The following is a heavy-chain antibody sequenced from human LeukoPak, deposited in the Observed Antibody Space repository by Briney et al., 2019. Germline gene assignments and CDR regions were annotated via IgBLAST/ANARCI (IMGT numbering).Heavy chain of an antibody. CDR2: IYTSGST. D-gene: IGHD5-12*01. J-gene: IGHJ4*02. Sequence: SETLSLTCTVSGGSISSGSYYWSWIRQPAGKGLEWIGRIYTSGSTNYNPSLKSRVTISVDTSKNQFSLKLSSVTAADTAVYYCAISEGYSGPYYFDYWGQGTLVTVSS. CDR1: GGSISSGSYY. CDR3: AISEGYSGPYYFDY. V-gene: IGHV4-61*02.